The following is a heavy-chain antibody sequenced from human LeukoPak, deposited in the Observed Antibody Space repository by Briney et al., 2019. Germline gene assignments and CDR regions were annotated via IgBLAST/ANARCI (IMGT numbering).Heavy chain of an antibody. CDR1: GGSISSYY. CDR3: ARTTYYYGSGSYHPYYMDV. J-gene: IGHJ6*03. D-gene: IGHD3-10*01. V-gene: IGHV4-59*01. CDR2: IYYSGST. Sequence: SETLSLTCTVSGGSISSYYWSWIRQPPGKGLEWIGYIYYSGSTNYNPSLKSRVTISVDTSKNQFSLKPSSVAAADTAVYYCARTTYYYGSGSYHPYYMDVWGKGTTVTISS.